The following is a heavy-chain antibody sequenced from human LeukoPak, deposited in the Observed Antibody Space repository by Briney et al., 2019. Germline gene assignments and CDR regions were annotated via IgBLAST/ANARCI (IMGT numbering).Heavy chain of an antibody. Sequence: ASVKVSCKASGGTFSSYAISWVRQAPGQGLEWMGWISAYNGNTNYAQKFQGRVTITADKSTSTAYMELSSLRSEDTAVYYCARGPFPRISGTLSFHYYYYMDVWGKGTTVTVSS. CDR3: ARGPFPRISGTLSFHYYYYMDV. V-gene: IGHV1-69*04. D-gene: IGHD1-26*01. J-gene: IGHJ6*03. CDR1: GGTFSSYA. CDR2: ISAYNGNT.